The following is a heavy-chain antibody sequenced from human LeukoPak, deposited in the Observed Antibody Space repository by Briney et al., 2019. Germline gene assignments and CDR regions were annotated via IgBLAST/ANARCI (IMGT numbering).Heavy chain of an antibody. CDR3: ASFPRADMGLIILDY. J-gene: IGHJ4*02. V-gene: IGHV3-23*01. D-gene: IGHD3-16*02. CDR1: GFSFSSYA. CDR2: ISASGDST. Sequence: TGGSLRLSCAASGFSFSSYAMTGVRQATGKGLEWVSGISASGDSTDYADSVQGRFPISRDNSKNTVYLQVNSLRAEDTAVYYCASFPRADMGLIILDYWGQGTLVTVSS.